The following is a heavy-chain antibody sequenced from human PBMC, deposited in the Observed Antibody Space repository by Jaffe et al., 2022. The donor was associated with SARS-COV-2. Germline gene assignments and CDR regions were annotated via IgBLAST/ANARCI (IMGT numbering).Heavy chain of an antibody. CDR3: ARDRNYPYYYGMDV. J-gene: IGHJ6*02. Sequence: QVQLQQWGAGLLKPSETLSLTCAVYGGSFSGYYWSWIRQPPGKGLEWIGEINHSGSTNYNPSLKSRVTISVDTSKNQFSLKLSSVTAADTAVYYCARDRNYPYYYGMDVWGQGTTVTVSS. V-gene: IGHV4-34*01. CDR2: INHSGST. D-gene: IGHD4-4*01. CDR1: GGSFSGYY.